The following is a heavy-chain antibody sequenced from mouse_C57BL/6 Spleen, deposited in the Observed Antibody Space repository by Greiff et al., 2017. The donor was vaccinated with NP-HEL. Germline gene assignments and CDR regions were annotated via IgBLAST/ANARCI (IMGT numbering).Heavy chain of an antibody. V-gene: IGHV5-9-1*02. J-gene: IGHJ2*01. CDR1: GFTFSSYA. Sequence: EVQRVESGAGLVKPGGSLKLSCAASGFTFSSYAMSWVRQTPEKRLEWVAYISSGGDYIYYADTVKGRFTISRDKARNTLYLQISSMKSEDTAMYYCTRGGGGFGYWGQGTTLTVSS. CDR3: TRGGGGFGY. CDR2: ISSGGDYI.